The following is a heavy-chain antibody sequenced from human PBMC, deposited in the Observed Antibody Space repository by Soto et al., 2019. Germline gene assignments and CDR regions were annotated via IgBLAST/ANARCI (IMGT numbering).Heavy chain of an antibody. Sequence: QPGGSLRLSCAASGFTFSSYAMSWVRQAPGKGLEWVSAISGSGGSTYYADSVKGRFTISRDNSKNTLYLQMNLSSVTAADTAVYYCARHDIAAAGTHWFDTWGQGTLVTVSS. CDR3: ARHDIAAAGTHWFDT. D-gene: IGHD6-13*01. CDR2: ISGSGGST. V-gene: IGHV3-23*01. J-gene: IGHJ5*02. CDR1: GFTFSSYA.